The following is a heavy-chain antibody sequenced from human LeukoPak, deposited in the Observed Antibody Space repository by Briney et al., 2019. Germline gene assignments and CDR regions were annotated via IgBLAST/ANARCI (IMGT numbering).Heavy chain of an antibody. CDR1: GFTFSDYY. D-gene: IGHD4-23*01. J-gene: IGHJ4*02. Sequence: GGSLRLSCAASGFTFSDYYVSWIRQAPGRGLEWVSSLSVSGASTYYADSVKGRFTISRDNFNNTFYLQMNNLRAEDTALYYCAAGPYGGNTPFDFWGQGTLVTISS. CDR2: LSVSGAST. CDR3: AAGPYGGNTPFDF. V-gene: IGHV3-23*01.